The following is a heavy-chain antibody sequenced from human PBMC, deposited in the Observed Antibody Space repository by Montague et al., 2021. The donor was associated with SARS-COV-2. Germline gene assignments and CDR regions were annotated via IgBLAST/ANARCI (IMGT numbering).Heavy chain of an antibody. CDR1: GGSISSGDYF. CDR2: ISYSRSP. Sequence: SETLSLACTVSGGSISSGDYFWGWIRPPPLKGLEWIGIISYSRSPPYNRSIPSRVTLYVDTSNNPLSLRLSSVTAAATAVYYCARGPRITMIVVVITDIWFDPWGQGTMVTVSS. CDR3: ARGPRITMIVVVITDIWFDP. D-gene: IGHD3-22*01. V-gene: IGHV4-39*01. J-gene: IGHJ5*02.